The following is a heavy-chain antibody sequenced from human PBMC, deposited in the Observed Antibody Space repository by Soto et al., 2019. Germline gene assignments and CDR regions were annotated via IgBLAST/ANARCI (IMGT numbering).Heavy chain of an antibody. V-gene: IGHV4-39*01. D-gene: IGHD2-21*02. CDR1: GGSISSSSYY. CDR3: PRISIVFVTAVAIGPRYDS. J-gene: IGHJ5*01. Sequence: PSEDLSLTCTVSGGSISSSSYYWGWLRQPPGKGLEWIGSIYYSGSTYYNPSLKSRVTISVDTSKNQFSLKLGSVTAADTAVYSCPRISIVFVTAVAIGPRYDSWGQRSLVTASS. CDR2: IYYSGST.